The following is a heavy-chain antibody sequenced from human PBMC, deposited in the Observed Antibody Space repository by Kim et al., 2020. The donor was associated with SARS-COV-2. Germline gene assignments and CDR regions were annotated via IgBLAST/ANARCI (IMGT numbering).Heavy chain of an antibody. CDR2: IDQPGSAE. D-gene: IGHD2-2*01. CDR3: ARVGTCSSTRCCFDY. V-gene: IGHV3-7*01. Sequence: GESLKISCAASGFTLSYFWMSWVRQAPGKGLEWVANIDQPGSAEYYLDSVKGRFTISRDNAKNSVFLQMNSLRAEDTAAYYCARVGTCSSTRCCFDYWGQGTLVIVSS. CDR1: GFTLSYFW. J-gene: IGHJ4*02.